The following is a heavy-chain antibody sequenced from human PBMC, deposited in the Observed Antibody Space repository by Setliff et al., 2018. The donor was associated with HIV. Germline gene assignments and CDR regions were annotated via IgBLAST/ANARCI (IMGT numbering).Heavy chain of an antibody. CDR3: AQEERDAYNYWFDP. J-gene: IGHJ5*02. Sequence: GASVKVSCKASGGTFSSYAISWVRQAPGQGLEWMGGIIPILGIANYAQKFQGRVTITADKSTSTAYMELSSLRSEDTAVYYCAQEERDAYNYWFDPWGQGILVTVSS. D-gene: IGHD1-1*01. V-gene: IGHV1-69*10. CDR2: IIPILGIA. CDR1: GGTFSSYA.